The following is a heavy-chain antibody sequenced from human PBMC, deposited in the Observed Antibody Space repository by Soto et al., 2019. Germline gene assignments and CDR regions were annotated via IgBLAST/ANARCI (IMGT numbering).Heavy chain of an antibody. V-gene: IGHV4-4*02. CDR1: GDSMSSSNW. Sequence: LSLTCTVSGDSMSSSNWWNWVRQPPGKGLEWIGEAHHSGRTNYNPSLKSRVTISVDRSQNHFSLQLTSVTAADTAVYYCARSEATALDYWGQGTLVTVS. CDR3: ARSEATALDY. CDR2: AHHSGRT. J-gene: IGHJ4*02.